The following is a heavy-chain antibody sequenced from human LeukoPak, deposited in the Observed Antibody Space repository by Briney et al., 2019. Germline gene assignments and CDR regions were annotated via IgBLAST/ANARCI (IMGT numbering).Heavy chain of an antibody. CDR1: GFTFSSYA. V-gene: IGHV3-23*01. Sequence: GGSLRLSCAASGFTFSSYAMSWVRQAPGKGLEWVSAISGSGTNTYYADSVKGRFTISRDNSKNTLDLQMNSLRAEDTAVYYCAKANGAIFGVAGYFDYWGQGTLVTVSS. CDR3: AKANGAIFGVAGYFDY. CDR2: ISGSGTNT. J-gene: IGHJ4*02. D-gene: IGHD3-3*02.